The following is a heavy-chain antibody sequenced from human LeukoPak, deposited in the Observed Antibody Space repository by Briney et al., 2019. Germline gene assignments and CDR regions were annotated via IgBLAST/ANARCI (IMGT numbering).Heavy chain of an antibody. V-gene: IGHV1-8*01. J-gene: IGHJ4*02. CDR1: GYTFTSYD. CDR3: ARASRMVRGPLLGYYFDY. Sequence: ASVKVSCKASGYTFTSYDINWVRQATGQGLEWMGWMNPNSGNTDYAQKFQGRVTMTRNTSISTAYMELSSLRSEDTAVYYCARASRMVRGPLLGYYFDYWGQGTLVTVSS. CDR2: MNPNSGNT. D-gene: IGHD3-10*01.